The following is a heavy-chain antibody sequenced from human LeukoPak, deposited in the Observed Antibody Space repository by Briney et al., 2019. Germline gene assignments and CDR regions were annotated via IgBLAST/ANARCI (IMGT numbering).Heavy chain of an antibody. CDR3: ARGEFGDYYYFYMDV. Sequence: PGGSLRLSCAASGFTVSRNYMNWVRQAPGKGLEWVSSITSSNNYIYYGDSVKGRFTISRDDAKNSLFLQMNSLRAEDTATYYCARGEFGDYYYFYMDVWGKGTTVTVSS. D-gene: IGHD2/OR15-2a*01. CDR1: GFTVSRNY. J-gene: IGHJ6*03. CDR2: ITSSNNYI. V-gene: IGHV3-21*01.